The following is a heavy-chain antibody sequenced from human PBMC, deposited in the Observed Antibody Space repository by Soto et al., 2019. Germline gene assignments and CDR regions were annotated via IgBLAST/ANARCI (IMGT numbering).Heavy chain of an antibody. J-gene: IGHJ6*03. CDR1: GYTFTSYG. V-gene: IGHV1-18*01. D-gene: IGHD5-12*01. CDR2: ISAYNGNT. CDR3: ARTERGGYSGYDFLGYYMDV. Sequence: ASVKVSCKASGYTFTSYGISWVRQAPGQGLEWMGWISAYNGNTNYAQKLQGRVTMTTDTSTSTAYMELRSLRSDDTAVYYCARTERGGYSGYDFLGYYMDVWGKGTTVTVSS.